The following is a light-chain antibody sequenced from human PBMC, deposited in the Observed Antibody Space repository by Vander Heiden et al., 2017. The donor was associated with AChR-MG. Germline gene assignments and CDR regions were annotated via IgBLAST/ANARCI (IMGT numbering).Light chain of an antibody. CDR2: DDS. CDR3: QVWDSVSDPVV. Sequence: SYGLTQPPSVSVAPGRTAPITCGGNNIGSKSVHWYQQKLGQAPVLVVYDDSDRPSGIPERISGSNSGNTATLTISRVEAGDEGDYYCQVWDSVSDPVVFGGGTKLTVL. V-gene: IGLV3-21*02. J-gene: IGLJ2*01. CDR1: NIGSKS.